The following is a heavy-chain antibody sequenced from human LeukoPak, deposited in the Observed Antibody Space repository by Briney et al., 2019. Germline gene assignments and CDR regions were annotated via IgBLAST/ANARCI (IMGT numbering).Heavy chain of an antibody. CDR2: ISSSSSYT. CDR1: GFTFSDYY. Sequence: GGSLRLSCAASGFTFSDYYMSWIRQAPGKGLGWVSYISSSSSYTNYADSVEGRFTISRDNAKNSLYLQMNSLRAEDTAVYYCATSGYCSGGSCPDAFDIWGQGTMVTVSS. J-gene: IGHJ3*02. D-gene: IGHD2-15*01. V-gene: IGHV3-11*03. CDR3: ATSGYCSGGSCPDAFDI.